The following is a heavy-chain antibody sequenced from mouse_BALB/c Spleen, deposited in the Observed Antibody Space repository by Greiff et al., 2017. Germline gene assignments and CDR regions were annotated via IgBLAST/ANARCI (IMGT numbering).Heavy chain of an antibody. J-gene: IGHJ3*01. D-gene: IGHD2-3*01. CDR1: GFNIKDYY. CDR2: IDPANGNT. V-gene: IGHV14-3*02. Sequence: EVQLQQSGAELVRSGASVKLSCTASGFNIKDYYMHWVKQRPEQGLEWIGRIDPANGNTKYDPKFQGKATITADTSSNTAYLQLSSLTSEDTAVYYCAYDGYYDWFAYWGQGTLVTVSA. CDR3: AYDGYYDWFAY.